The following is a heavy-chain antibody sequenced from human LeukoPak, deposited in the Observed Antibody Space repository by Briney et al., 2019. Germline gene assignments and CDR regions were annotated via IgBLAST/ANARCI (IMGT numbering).Heavy chain of an antibody. Sequence: SETLSLTCAVYGGSFSGYYWSWIRQPPGKGLEWIGEINHSGSTNYNPSLKSRVTISVDTSKSQFSLKLSSVTAADTAVYYCARAFRYWFDPWGQGTLVTVSS. V-gene: IGHV4-34*01. CDR2: INHSGST. J-gene: IGHJ5*02. CDR1: GGSFSGYY. CDR3: ARAFRYWFDP.